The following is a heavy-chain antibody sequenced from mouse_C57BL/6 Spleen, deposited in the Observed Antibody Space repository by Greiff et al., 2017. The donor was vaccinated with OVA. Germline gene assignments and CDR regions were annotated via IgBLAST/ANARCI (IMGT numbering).Heavy chain of an antibody. V-gene: IGHV1-72*01. CDR2: IDPNSGGT. J-gene: IGHJ4*01. CDR3: ARSDDYYYAMDD. Sequence: QVQLQQPGAELVKPGASVKLSCKASGYTFTSYWMQWVKQRPGRGLEWIGRIDPNSGGTNYNEKFKGKATLTVDKPSSTAYMQLSSLTSEESAVYYCARSDDYYYAMDDWGQGTSVTVSS. CDR1: GYTFTSYW.